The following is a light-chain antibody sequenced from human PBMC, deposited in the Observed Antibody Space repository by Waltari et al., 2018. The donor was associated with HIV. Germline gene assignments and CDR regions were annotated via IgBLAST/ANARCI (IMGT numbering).Light chain of an antibody. CDR2: GAS. Sequence: VMTQSPATLSVSPGKRATLPCRASQSVSTNLAWYQQKPGQAPRLLIYGASIRATGIPGRFSGSGSGTEFTLTISSLQSEDFAVYYCQQYNNWPPWTFGQGTKVEIE. V-gene: IGKV3-15*01. CDR3: QQYNNWPPWT. CDR1: QSVSTN. J-gene: IGKJ1*01.